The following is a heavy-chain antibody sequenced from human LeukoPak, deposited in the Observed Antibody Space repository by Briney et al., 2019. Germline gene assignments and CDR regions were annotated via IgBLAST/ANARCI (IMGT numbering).Heavy chain of an antibody. Sequence: PGRSLRLSCAASGFTFSSYGMHWVRQAPGKGLEWVAVISYDGSNKYYADSVKGRFTISRDNSKNTLYLQMNSLRAEDTAVYYCAKPSEMATISDAFDIWGQGTMVTVSS. CDR3: AKPSEMATISDAFDI. CDR2: ISYDGSNK. CDR1: GFTFSSYG. J-gene: IGHJ3*02. D-gene: IGHD5-24*01. V-gene: IGHV3-30*18.